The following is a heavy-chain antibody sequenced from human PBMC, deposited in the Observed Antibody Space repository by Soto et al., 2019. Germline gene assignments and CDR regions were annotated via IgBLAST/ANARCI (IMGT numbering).Heavy chain of an antibody. Sequence: SETLSLTCTVSGGSISSSSYYWGWIRQPPGKGLERIGSIYYSGSTYYNPSLKSRVTISVDTSKNQFSLKLSSVTAADTAVYYCARSGWYIPFDYWGQGPLGTVS. CDR1: GGSISSSSYY. J-gene: IGHJ4*02. CDR3: ARSGWYIPFDY. V-gene: IGHV4-39*01. CDR2: IYYSGST. D-gene: IGHD6-19*01.